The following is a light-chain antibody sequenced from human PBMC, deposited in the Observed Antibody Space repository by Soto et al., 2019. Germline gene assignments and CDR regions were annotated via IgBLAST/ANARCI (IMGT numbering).Light chain of an antibody. Sequence: SVLTQPPSVSGSPGQSVTISCTGTSSDVGGYNFVSWYQQHPGKAPELMIFDVSKRPSGVPDRFSGSKSGNTASLTISGLQAEDEADYYCCSYGGSSPYVFGTGTKLTVL. CDR2: DVS. CDR1: SSDVGGYNF. CDR3: CSYGGSSPYV. V-gene: IGLV2-11*01. J-gene: IGLJ1*01.